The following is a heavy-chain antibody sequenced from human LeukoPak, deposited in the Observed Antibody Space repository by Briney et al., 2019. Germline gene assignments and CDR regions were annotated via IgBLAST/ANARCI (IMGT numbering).Heavy chain of an antibody. Sequence: GGSLRLSCVAPGFTFSYAWMNWVRQAPGKGLEWLGRITAGGATDYAAPVKGRFTISRDNSENTLYLQVNNLKTEDTAVYYCTSNRIPSTAVTTWYWGQGTLVTVSS. J-gene: IGHJ4*02. CDR2: ITAGGAT. CDR1: GFTFSYAW. D-gene: IGHD4-17*01. V-gene: IGHV3-15*01. CDR3: TSNRIPSTAVTTWY.